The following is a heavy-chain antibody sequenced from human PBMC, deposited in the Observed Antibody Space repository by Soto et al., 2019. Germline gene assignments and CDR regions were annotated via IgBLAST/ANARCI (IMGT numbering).Heavy chain of an antibody. V-gene: IGHV3-48*02. Sequence: GGSLRLSCAASGFTFSSYSMNWVRQAPGKGLEWVSYISSSSTIYYADSVKGRFTISRDNAKNSLYLQMNSLRDEDTSVYYCARANSSSSDAFDIWGQGTMVTVSS. CDR3: ARANSSSSDAFDI. CDR2: ISSSSTI. CDR1: GFTFSSYS. J-gene: IGHJ3*02. D-gene: IGHD6-6*01.